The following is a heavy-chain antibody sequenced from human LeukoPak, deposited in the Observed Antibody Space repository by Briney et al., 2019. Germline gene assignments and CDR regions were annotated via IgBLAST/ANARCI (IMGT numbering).Heavy chain of an antibody. Sequence: SETLSLTCTVSGASIFSYYWNWIRQSPGKGLEWIGFIYSNGITSYNPSLRSRGSTSIATSRNQFSLRLTSVTAADTATYYCARRAYYDSSGYNPTAGYFDLWGRGTLVTVSS. CDR2: IYSNGIT. CDR3: ARRAYYDSSGYNPTAGYFDL. V-gene: IGHV4-4*08. D-gene: IGHD3-22*01. CDR1: GASIFSYY. J-gene: IGHJ2*01.